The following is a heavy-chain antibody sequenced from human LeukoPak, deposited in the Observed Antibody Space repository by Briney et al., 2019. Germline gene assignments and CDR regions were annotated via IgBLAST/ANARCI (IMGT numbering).Heavy chain of an antibody. Sequence: SETLSLTCTVSGGSISSYYWSWIRQPPGKGLEWIGYIYYSGSTNYNPSLKSRVTISVDTSKNQFSLKLSSVIAADTAVYYCVTRNYYDSTGYFNYWGQGTLVTVSS. CDR3: VTRNYYDSTGYFNY. CDR2: IYYSGST. J-gene: IGHJ4*02. V-gene: IGHV4-59*12. D-gene: IGHD3-22*01. CDR1: GGSISSYY.